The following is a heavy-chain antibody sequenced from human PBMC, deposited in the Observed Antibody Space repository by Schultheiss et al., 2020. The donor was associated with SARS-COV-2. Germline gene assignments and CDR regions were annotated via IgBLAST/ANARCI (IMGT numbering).Heavy chain of an antibody. CDR1: GGSFSGYY. CDR2: INHSGSP. CDR3: ARYTDYYDRSHAFDI. Sequence: SETLSLTCAVYGGSFSGYYWSWIRQPPGGGLEWIGEINHSGSPNYNPSLKSRVTISLDTPRNQFSLRLTSVTAADTAVYCCARYTDYYDRSHAFDIWGQGTMVTVSS. D-gene: IGHD3-22*01. V-gene: IGHV4-34*01. J-gene: IGHJ3*02.